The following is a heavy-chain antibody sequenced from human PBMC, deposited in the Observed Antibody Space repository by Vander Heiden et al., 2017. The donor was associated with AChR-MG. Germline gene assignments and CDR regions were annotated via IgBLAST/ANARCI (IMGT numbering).Heavy chain of an antibody. J-gene: IGHJ4*02. Sequence: QVQLVQSGAEVKMPGSSVKVSCKAAGGTFGSYSMNWLRQAPGQGLEWMGGVIPLFGTPNSAQKFQGRLTVTADKSTNTGNMELNNLTSEDTAMYFCARGFSSGWNGDFDYWGQGTRVTVSS. D-gene: IGHD6-19*01. CDR3: ARGFSSGWNGDFDY. CDR2: VIPLFGTP. CDR1: GGTFGSYS. V-gene: IGHV1-69*06.